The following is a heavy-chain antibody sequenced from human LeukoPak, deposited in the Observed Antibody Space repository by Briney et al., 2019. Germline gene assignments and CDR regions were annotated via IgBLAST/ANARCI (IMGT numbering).Heavy chain of an antibody. D-gene: IGHD5-18*01. Sequence: SETLSLTCAVYGGSFSGYYWSWIRQPPGKGLEWIGEINHSGSTNYNPSLKSRVTISVDTSKNQFSLKLSSVTAADTAVYYCALQLWLTAFDYWGQGTLVTVSP. J-gene: IGHJ4*02. V-gene: IGHV4-34*01. CDR2: INHSGST. CDR3: ALQLWLTAFDY. CDR1: GGSFSGYY.